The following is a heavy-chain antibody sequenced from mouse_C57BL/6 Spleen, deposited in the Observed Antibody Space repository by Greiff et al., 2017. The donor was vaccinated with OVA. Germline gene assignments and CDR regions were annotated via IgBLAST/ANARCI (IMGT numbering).Heavy chain of an antibody. CDR2: ISDGGSYT. Sequence: DVKLVESGGGLVKPGGSLKLSCAASGFTFSSYAMSWVRQTPEKRLEWVATISDGGSYTYYPDNVKGRFTISRDNAKNNLYLQMSHLKSEDTAMYYCAREGGGLAYWGQGTLVTVSA. V-gene: IGHV5-4*01. CDR3: AREGGGLAY. J-gene: IGHJ3*01. CDR1: GFTFSSYA.